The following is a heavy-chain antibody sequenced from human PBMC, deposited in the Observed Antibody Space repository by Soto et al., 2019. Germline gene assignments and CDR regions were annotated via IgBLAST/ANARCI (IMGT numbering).Heavy chain of an antibody. Sequence: GGSLRLSCEASGFTFSGYWMSWVRQAPGKGLGWVADIKHDGSVQYYVDSVKGRFTISRDNAKKLLYLQMNGLRAEDTALYYCARATYSNAWYRFDLWGQGTLVTVSS. CDR3: ARATYSNAWYRFDL. V-gene: IGHV3-7*03. D-gene: IGHD4-4*01. CDR2: IKHDGSVQ. J-gene: IGHJ4*02. CDR1: GFTFSGYW.